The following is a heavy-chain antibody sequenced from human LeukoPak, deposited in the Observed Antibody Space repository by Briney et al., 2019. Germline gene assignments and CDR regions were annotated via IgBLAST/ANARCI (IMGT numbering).Heavy chain of an antibody. V-gene: IGHV3-30*02. CDR3: AKEKYYGSGSYSYYFDY. CDR2: IGYDGSNK. D-gene: IGHD3-10*01. Sequence: GGSLRLSCAASGFTFSSYGMHWVRQAPGKGLEWVAFIGYDGSNKYYADSMKGRFTISRDNSKNTLYLQMNSLRAEDTAVYYCAKEKYYGSGSYSYYFDYWGQGTLVTVSS. J-gene: IGHJ4*02. CDR1: GFTFSSYG.